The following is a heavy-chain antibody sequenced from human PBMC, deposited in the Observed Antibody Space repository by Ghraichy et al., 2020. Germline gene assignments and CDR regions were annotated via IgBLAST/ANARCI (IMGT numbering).Heavy chain of an antibody. D-gene: IGHD5-18*01. CDR3: ARDLLGIQIWPTLFDF. J-gene: IGHJ4*02. Sequence: SFIDSSGSTVYYADSVKGRFTISRDNAKNSLYLQMNGLRAEDTAVYYCARDLLGIQIWPTLFDFGGLG. CDR2: IDSSGSTV. V-gene: IGHV3-48*03.